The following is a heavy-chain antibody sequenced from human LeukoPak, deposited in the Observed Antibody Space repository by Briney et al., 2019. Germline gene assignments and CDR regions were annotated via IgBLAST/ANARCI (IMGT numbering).Heavy chain of an antibody. V-gene: IGHV3-21*01. D-gene: IGHD3-10*01. CDR1: GFTFSSYS. J-gene: IGHJ3*02. CDR2: ISSSSSYI. Sequence: GGSLRLSCAASGFTFSSYSMNWVRQAPGKGLEWVSSISSSSSYIYYADSVKGRFTISRDNAKNSLYLQMNSLRAEDTAVYYCARGRTAGRAFDIWGRGTMVTVSS. CDR3: ARGRTAGRAFDI.